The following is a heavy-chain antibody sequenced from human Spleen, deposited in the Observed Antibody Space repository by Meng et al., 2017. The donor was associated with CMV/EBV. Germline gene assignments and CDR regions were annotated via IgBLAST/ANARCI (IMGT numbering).Heavy chain of an antibody. CDR2: ISSSSSYI. CDR3: ARDPYYDSSGST. J-gene: IGHJ5*02. D-gene: IGHD3-22*01. CDR1: GFTFTSYT. Sequence: GGSLRLSCAASGFTFTSYTMHWVRQAPGKGLEWVSSISSSSSYIYYADSVKGRFTISRDNAKDSLYLQMNSLRAEDTAVYYCARDPYYDSSGSTWGQGTLVTVSS. V-gene: IGHV3-21*01.